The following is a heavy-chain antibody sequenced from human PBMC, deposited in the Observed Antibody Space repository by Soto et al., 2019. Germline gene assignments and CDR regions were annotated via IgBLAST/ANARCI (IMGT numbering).Heavy chain of an antibody. J-gene: IGHJ6*02. Sequence: WASVKVSCKASGGNFSSYAISWVRQAPGQGLEWMGGIIPIFGTANYAQKFQGRVTITADESTSTAYMELSSLRSEDTAVYYCARAKYGGYYDSSGYYHYYYYGMDVWGQGTTVTVSS. CDR1: GGNFSSYA. D-gene: IGHD3-22*01. CDR3: ARAKYGGYYDSSGYYHYYYYGMDV. V-gene: IGHV1-69*13. CDR2: IIPIFGTA.